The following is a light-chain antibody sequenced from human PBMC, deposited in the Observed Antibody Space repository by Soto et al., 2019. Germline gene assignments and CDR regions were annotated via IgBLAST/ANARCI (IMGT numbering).Light chain of an antibody. CDR2: GAS. V-gene: IGKV3-15*01. Sequence: EIVMTQSPATLSVSPGERATLSCRDSQSVSSNLAWYQQKPGQAPRLLIYGASTRATGIPARFSGSGSGTEFTLTISSLQSEDFAVYYCQQYNNWGTFGQGTKVDIK. J-gene: IGKJ1*01. CDR3: QQYNNWGT. CDR1: QSVSSN.